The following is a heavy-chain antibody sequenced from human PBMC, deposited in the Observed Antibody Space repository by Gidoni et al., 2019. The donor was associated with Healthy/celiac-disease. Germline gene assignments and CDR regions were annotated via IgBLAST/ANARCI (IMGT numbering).Heavy chain of an antibody. J-gene: IGHJ6*02. CDR1: GGSISSSSYY. V-gene: IGHV4-39*01. Sequence: QLQLQESGPGLVKPSETLSLTCTVSGGSISSSSYYWGWIRQPPGKGLEWIGSIYYSGSTYYNPSLKSRVTISVDTSKNQFSLKLSSVTAADTAVYYCARVVPAAIGPLRYGMDVWGQGTTVTVSS. CDR2: IYYSGST. D-gene: IGHD2-2*01. CDR3: ARVVPAAIGPLRYGMDV.